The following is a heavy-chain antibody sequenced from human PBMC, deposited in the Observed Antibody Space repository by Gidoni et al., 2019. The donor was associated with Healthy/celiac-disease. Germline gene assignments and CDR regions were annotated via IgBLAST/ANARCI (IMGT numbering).Heavy chain of an antibody. Sequence: QLQLQESGPGLVKPSETLSLTCTVSGGSISSSSYYWGWIRQPPGKGLAWIGSIYYSGSTYYNPSLKSRVTISVDTSKNQFSLKLSSVTAADTAVYYCARDVAAAEYKDSFDYWGQGTLVTVSS. CDR1: GGSISSSSYY. CDR2: IYYSGST. CDR3: ARDVAAAEYKDSFDY. J-gene: IGHJ4*02. V-gene: IGHV4-39*07. D-gene: IGHD6-13*01.